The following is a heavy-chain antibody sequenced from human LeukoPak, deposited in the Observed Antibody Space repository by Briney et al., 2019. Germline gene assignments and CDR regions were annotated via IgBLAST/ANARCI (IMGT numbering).Heavy chain of an antibody. CDR3: ARGRPNSYGFIY. CDR1: GGSFSGYY. CDR2: INHSGST. J-gene: IGHJ4*02. V-gene: IGHV4-34*01. D-gene: IGHD5-18*01. Sequence: SETLSLTCAVYGGSFSGYYWSWIRQPPGKGLEWIGEINHSGSTNYNPSLKSRVTISVDTSKNQFSLKLSSVTAADTAVYYCARGRPNSYGFIYWGQGTLVTVSS.